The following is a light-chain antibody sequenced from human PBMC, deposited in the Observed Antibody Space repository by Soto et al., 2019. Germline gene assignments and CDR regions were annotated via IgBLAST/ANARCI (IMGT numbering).Light chain of an antibody. CDR1: TSNIGNNY. J-gene: IGLJ2*01. Sequence: QSVLTQPPSVSAAPGQQVTISCSGETSNIGNNYVSWYQQLPGAAPKLLIYDTNNRPSEIPDRFSGSRSGTSATLAITGLRSGDEGVYYCGAWDSSLSGVLFGGGTKLTVL. V-gene: IGLV1-51*01. CDR3: GAWDSSLSGVL. CDR2: DTN.